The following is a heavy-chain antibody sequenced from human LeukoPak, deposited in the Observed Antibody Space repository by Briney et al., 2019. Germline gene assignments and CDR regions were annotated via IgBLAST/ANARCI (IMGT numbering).Heavy chain of an antibody. CDR3: ARGGYGSGSYFDY. Sequence: SETLSLTCTVSGDSISSSTYYWGWIRQPPGKGLEWIGSIYYNGRTYYNPSLKSRVTISVDTSKNQFSLKLSSVTAADTAVYYCARGGYGSGSYFDYWGQGTLVTVSS. D-gene: IGHD3-10*01. CDR2: IYYNGRT. CDR1: GDSISSSTYY. J-gene: IGHJ4*02. V-gene: IGHV4-39*07.